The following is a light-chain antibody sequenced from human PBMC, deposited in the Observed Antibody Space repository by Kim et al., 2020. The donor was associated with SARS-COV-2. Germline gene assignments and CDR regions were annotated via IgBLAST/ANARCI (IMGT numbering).Light chain of an antibody. V-gene: IGLV1-47*01. CDR3: SAWDDSLSGRL. J-gene: IGLJ2*01. CDR1: SSNIGRDY. CDR2: KTN. Sequence: ELTQPPSASGTPGQRVTISCSGSSSNIGRDYVYWYQQLPGTAPKLLIQKTNQRPSGVPDRFSGSKSGTSASLAISGLRSEDEAHYYCSAWDDSLSGRLFGGGTQLTVL.